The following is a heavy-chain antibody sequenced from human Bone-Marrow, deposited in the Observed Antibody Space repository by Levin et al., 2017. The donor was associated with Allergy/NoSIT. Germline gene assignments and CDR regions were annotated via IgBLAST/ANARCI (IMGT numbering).Heavy chain of an antibody. J-gene: IGHJ3*02. Sequence: SVKVSCKASGGTFSSYAISWVRQAPGQGLEWMGGIIPIFGTANYAQKFQGRVTITADESTSTAYMELSSLRSEDTAVYYCARAITPGVLWAFDIWGQGTMVTVSS. CDR1: GGTFSSYA. CDR3: ARAITPGVLWAFDI. D-gene: IGHD5-12*01. CDR2: IIPIFGTA. V-gene: IGHV1-69*13.